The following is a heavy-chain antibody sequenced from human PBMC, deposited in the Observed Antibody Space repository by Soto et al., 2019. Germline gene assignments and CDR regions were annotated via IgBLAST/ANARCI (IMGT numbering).Heavy chain of an antibody. D-gene: IGHD3-3*01. J-gene: IGHJ3*02. Sequence: QLQLQESGSGLVKPSQTLSLTCAVSGGSISSGGYSWSWIRQPPGKGLEWVGYIYQSGSTHHNPTLKSRVTISADRSKNQFYLKLNSVTAADTAVYYCARGRSGYEGAFDIWGQGTMVTVSS. CDR3: ARGRSGYEGAFDI. CDR2: IYQSGST. V-gene: IGHV4-30-2*01. CDR1: GGSISSGGYS.